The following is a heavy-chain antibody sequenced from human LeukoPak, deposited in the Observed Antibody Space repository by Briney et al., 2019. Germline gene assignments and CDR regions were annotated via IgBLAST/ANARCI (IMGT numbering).Heavy chain of an antibody. D-gene: IGHD2-21*02. CDR3: ARDFNCGGDCYSSGFDY. J-gene: IGHJ4*02. V-gene: IGHV3-23*01. Sequence: QPGGSLRLSCAASGFTFTSYVMSWVRQAPGKGLEWVSAINDSGGSTYYADSVKGRFTISRDNSKNTLYLQMNSLRAEDTAVYYCARDFNCGGDCYSSGFDYWGQGTLVTVSS. CDR1: GFTFTSYV. CDR2: INDSGGST.